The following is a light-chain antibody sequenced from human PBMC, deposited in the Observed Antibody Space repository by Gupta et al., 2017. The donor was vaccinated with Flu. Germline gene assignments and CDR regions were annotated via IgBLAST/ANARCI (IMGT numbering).Light chain of an antibody. J-gene: IGLJ3*02. CDR3: CSYAGSYTWV. V-gene: IGLV2-11*01. Sequence: QSALTQPRSVSGSPGQSVTISCTGTSSDVGGYNFVSWYQHYPGKAPKVIIYDVTERPPGVPDRFSGSKSGNTASLTISGLQTEDEADYHCCSYAGSYTWVFGGGTKLTVL. CDR2: DVT. CDR1: SSDVGGYNF.